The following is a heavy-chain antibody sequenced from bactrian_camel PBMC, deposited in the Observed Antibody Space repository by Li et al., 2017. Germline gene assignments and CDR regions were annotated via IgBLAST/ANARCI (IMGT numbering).Heavy chain of an antibody. CDR1: GDPAANC. Sequence: HVQLVESGGGAVQAGGSLRLTCVGSGDPAANCMGWFRQAPGKKREGVATIWTTANPTAAVADSVKGRFTISQGSTKNTLYLQMNNLKSEDTAMYYCAADGTWGCALNKKDHDNWGQGTQVTVS. V-gene: IGHV3S54*01. D-gene: IGHD3*01. CDR2: IWTTANPTA. CDR3: AADGTWGCALNKKDHDN. J-gene: IGHJ4*01.